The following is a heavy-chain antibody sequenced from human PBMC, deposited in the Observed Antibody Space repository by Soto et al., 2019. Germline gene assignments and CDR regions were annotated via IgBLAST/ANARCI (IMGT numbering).Heavy chain of an antibody. J-gene: IGHJ4*02. D-gene: IGHD3-22*01. V-gene: IGHV4-30-2*01. Sequence: SETLSLTCAVSGGSISSGGYSWSWIRQPPGKGLEWIGYIYHSGSTYYNPSLKSRVTISVDTSKNQFSLKLSSVTAADTAVYYCARGGPGSSGYYAIFDYWGQGTLVTVSS. CDR3: ARGGPGSSGYYAIFDY. CDR1: GGSISSGGYS. CDR2: IYHSGST.